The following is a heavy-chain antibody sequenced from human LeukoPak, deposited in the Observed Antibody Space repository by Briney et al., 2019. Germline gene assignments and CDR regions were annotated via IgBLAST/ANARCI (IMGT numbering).Heavy chain of an antibody. V-gene: IGHV1-45*02. J-gene: IGHJ3*02. D-gene: IGHD3-22*01. CDR3: ARCSSYYDSSGTDAFDI. CDR1: GYAFTYRY. CDR2: ITPFNGNT. Sequence: SVKVSCKASGYAFTYRYLHWVRQAPGQALEWMGWITPFNGNTNYAQKFQDRVTITRDRFMSTAYMELSSLRSEDTAMYYCARCSSYYDSSGTDAFDIWGQGTMVTVSS.